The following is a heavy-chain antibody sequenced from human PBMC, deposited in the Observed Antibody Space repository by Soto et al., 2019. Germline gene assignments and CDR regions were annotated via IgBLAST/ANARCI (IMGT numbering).Heavy chain of an antibody. V-gene: IGHV3-23*01. CDR1: GFTFNSYA. CDR2: ISGSGDST. CDR3: AKEDLERDYFDY. Sequence: GRSLRLSCAASGFTFNSYAMSWVRQAPGKGLEWVSAISGSGDSTSYADSVKGRFTISRGNSKNTLYLQMNSLRAEDTAVYYCAKEDLERDYFDYWGQGTLVTVSS. D-gene: IGHD1-1*01. J-gene: IGHJ4*02.